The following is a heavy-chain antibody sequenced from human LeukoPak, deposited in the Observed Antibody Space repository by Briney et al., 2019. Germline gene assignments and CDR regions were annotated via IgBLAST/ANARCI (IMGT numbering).Heavy chain of an antibody. CDR3: ARDRGREGRGLDY. CDR2: IWYDGSNK. Sequence: PGGSLRLSCAASGFTFSSYGMHWVRQAPGKGLEWVAVIWYDGSNKYYADSVKGRFTISRDNSKNTLYLQMNSLRAEDTAVYYCARDRGREGRGLDYWGQGTLVTVSS. CDR1: GFTFSSYG. D-gene: IGHD3-10*01. J-gene: IGHJ4*02. V-gene: IGHV3-33*01.